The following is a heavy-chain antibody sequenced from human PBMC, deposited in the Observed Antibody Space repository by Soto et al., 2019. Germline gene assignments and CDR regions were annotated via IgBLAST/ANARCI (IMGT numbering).Heavy chain of an antibody. D-gene: IGHD3-9*01. J-gene: IGHJ1*01. V-gene: IGHV4-34*01. Sequence: QVQLQQWGAGLLKPSETLSLTCAVYGGSFSGYYWSWIRQPPGKGLEWIGEINHSGSTNYNPSLKSRVTISVDTSKNQFSLKLSSVTAADTAVYYCARAPIITYFAEGAEYFQHWGQGTLVTVSS. CDR1: GGSFSGYY. CDR3: ARAPIITYFAEGAEYFQH. CDR2: INHSGST.